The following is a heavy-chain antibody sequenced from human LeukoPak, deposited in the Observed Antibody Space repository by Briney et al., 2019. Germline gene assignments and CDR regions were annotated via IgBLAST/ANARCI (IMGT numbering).Heavy chain of an antibody. V-gene: IGHV4-39*01. CDR3: ARHTGSFRWFDP. CDR1: GSSISSSSYY. CDR2: IYYSGST. Sequence: PSETLSLTCTVSGSSISSSSYYWGWIRQPPGKGLEWIGSIYYSGSTYYNPSLKSRVTISVDTSKNQFSLKLSSVTAADTVVYYCARHTGSFRWFDPWGQGTLVTVSS. D-gene: IGHD2-15*01. J-gene: IGHJ5*02.